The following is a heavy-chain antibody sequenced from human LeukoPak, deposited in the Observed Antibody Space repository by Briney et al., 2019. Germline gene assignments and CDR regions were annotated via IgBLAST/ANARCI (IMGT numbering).Heavy chain of an antibody. J-gene: IGHJ3*02. CDR1: GGSISSSSYY. CDR3: ARHRMYYYDSSGRGVADAFDI. Sequence: TSETLSLTCTVSGGSISSSSYYWGWIRQPPGKGLEWIGSIYYSGRTYYNPSLKSRVPISVDTSKNQFSLKLSSVTAADTAVYYCARHRMYYYDSSGRGVADAFDIWGQGTMVTVSS. V-gene: IGHV4-39*01. D-gene: IGHD3-22*01. CDR2: IYYSGRT.